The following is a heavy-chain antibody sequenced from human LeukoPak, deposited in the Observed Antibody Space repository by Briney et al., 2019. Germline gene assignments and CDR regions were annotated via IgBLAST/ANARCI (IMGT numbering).Heavy chain of an antibody. Sequence: SETLSLTCTVSGDSISSYYWSWVRQPAGKGLEWIGRIHPSGSTNYNPSLKSRVTLSVDTSKNQFSLKLSSVTAADTAVYYCARGPPPDFGSWGRGTLVTVSS. J-gene: IGHJ4*02. V-gene: IGHV4-4*07. CDR1: GDSISSYY. CDR3: ARGPPPDFGS. CDR2: IHPSGST.